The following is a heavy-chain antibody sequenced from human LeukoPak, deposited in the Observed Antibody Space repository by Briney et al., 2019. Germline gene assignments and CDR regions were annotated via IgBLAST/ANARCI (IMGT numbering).Heavy chain of an antibody. D-gene: IGHD2-2*02. J-gene: IGHJ4*02. Sequence: SETLSLTCTVSGDSIISGRYYWSWIRQSPGKGLEWIGHIFRSGSTYYNPSLKSRVTISIDRSKNQFSLEVSSVTAADTAVYYCARHPGSHCSTATCYTGGVFDYWGQGTLVTVSS. CDR1: GDSIISGRYY. CDR2: IFRSGST. V-gene: IGHV4-30-2*06. CDR3: ARHPGSHCSTATCYTGGVFDY.